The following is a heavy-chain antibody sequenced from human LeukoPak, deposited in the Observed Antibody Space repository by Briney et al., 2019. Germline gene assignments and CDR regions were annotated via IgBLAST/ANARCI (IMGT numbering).Heavy chain of an antibody. D-gene: IGHD5-18*01. Sequence: ASVRVSCKASGYTFTDYYMHWVRQAPGQGLEWMGWINPNNDDTNYAQKFRGRVTMTRDTSISTAYMELSRLTSDDTAVYYCARRGSGYGYDYWGQGTLVTVSS. V-gene: IGHV1-2*02. CDR2: INPNNDDT. J-gene: IGHJ4*02. CDR3: ARRGSGYGYDY. CDR1: GYTFTDYY.